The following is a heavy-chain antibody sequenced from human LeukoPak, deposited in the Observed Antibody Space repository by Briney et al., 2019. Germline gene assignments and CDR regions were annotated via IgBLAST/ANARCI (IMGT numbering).Heavy chain of an antibody. CDR2: INHSGST. CDR1: GGSFSGYY. CDR3: ARGRIQLWLRDAFDI. V-gene: IGHV4-34*01. J-gene: IGHJ3*02. D-gene: IGHD5-18*01. Sequence: SETLSFTCAVYGGSFSGYYWSWIRQPPGKGLEWIGEINHSGSTNYNPSLKSRVTISVDTSKNQFSLKLSSVTAADTAVYYCARGRIQLWLRDAFDIWGQGTMVTVSS.